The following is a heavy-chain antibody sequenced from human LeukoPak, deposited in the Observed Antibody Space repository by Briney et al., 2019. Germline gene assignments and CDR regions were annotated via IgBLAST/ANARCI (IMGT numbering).Heavy chain of an antibody. CDR2: IKQDGSEK. Sequence: GGSLRLSCAASGFTFSSYWMSWVRQAPGKGLEWVANIKQDGSEKYYVDSVKGRFTISRDNAKNSLYLQMNSLRAEDTALYYCAKAIHGSGSYYPTGRGMDVWGQGTTVTVSS. V-gene: IGHV3-7*03. D-gene: IGHD3-10*01. CDR3: AKAIHGSGSYYPTGRGMDV. CDR1: GFTFSSYW. J-gene: IGHJ6*02.